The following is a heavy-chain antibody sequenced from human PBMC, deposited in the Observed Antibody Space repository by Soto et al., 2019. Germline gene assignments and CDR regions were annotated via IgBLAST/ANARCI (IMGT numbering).Heavy chain of an antibody. CDR1: GFTFSSHV. CDR2: ISFSGDVA. CDR3: ASTRNYRYGH. V-gene: IGHV3-23*01. D-gene: IGHD5-18*01. J-gene: IGHJ4*02. Sequence: GGSLRLSCVVSGFTFSSHVMSWVRQAPGKGLEWVTLISFSGDVAYYTDSVKGRFTISRDNSRNTLYLQMNALRADDTAVYYCASTRNYRYGHWGQAPRVTVPS.